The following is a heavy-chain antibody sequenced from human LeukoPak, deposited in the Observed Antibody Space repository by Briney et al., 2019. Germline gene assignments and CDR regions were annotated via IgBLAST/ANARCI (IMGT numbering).Heavy chain of an antibody. CDR1: GYTFTSYY. CDR3: ARAANSGYYFDY. CDR2: INPSGGST. Sequence: ASVKVSCKASGYTFTSYYMRWVRQAPGQGLEWMGIINPSGGSTSYAQKFQGRVTMTRDTSTSTVYMELSSLRSEDTAVYYCARAANSGYYFDYWGQGTLVTVSS. J-gene: IGHJ4*02. D-gene: IGHD1-26*01. V-gene: IGHV1-46*01.